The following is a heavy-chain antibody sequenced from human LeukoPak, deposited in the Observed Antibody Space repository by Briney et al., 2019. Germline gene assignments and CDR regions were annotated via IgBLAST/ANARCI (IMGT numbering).Heavy chain of an antibody. CDR1: GFTFSSYS. J-gene: IGHJ5*02. CDR2: ISSSSSTI. D-gene: IGHD5-18*01. V-gene: IGHV3-48*04. Sequence: PGGSLRLSCAASGFTFSSYSMNWVRQAPGKGLEWVSYISSSSSTIYFADSVKGRFTISRDNAKNSLYLQMNSLRAEDTAVYYCARGNRGYSYGYLPNWFDPWGQGTLVTVSS. CDR3: ARGNRGYSYGYLPNWFDP.